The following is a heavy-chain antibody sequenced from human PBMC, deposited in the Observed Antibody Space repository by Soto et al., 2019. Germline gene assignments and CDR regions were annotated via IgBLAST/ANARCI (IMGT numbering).Heavy chain of an antibody. CDR1: RGSISSGDYY. CDR2: IYYSGST. J-gene: IGHJ4*02. V-gene: IGHV4-30-4*01. Sequence: SETLSLTCTVSRGSISSGDYYWGWIRQPPGKGLEWIGYIYYSGSTYYNPSLKSRVTISVDTSKNQFSLKLSSVTAADTAVYYCASWSIVQLLHAFDYWGQGTLVTVSS. CDR3: ASWSIVQLLHAFDY. D-gene: IGHD5-18*01.